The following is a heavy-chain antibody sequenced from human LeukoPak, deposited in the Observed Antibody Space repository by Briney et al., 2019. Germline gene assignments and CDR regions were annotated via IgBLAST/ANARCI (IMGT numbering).Heavy chain of an antibody. Sequence: GGSLRLSCTASGFTFSDYYMSWIRQAPGKGLEWVSYISCSGSTIYYADSVKGRFTISSANTKHSLHLQMNSLGAKDTTVYYCARGRFDPADTYYYGSGSYYRKYNWFDPWGQGTLVTVSS. CDR1: GFTFSDYY. CDR3: ARGRFDPADTYYYGSGSYYRKYNWFDP. CDR2: ISCSGSTI. V-gene: IGHV3-11*04. D-gene: IGHD3-10*01. J-gene: IGHJ5*02.